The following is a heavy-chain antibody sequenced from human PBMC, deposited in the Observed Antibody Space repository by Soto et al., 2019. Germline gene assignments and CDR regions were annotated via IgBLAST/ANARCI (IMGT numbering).Heavy chain of an antibody. CDR1: GFTFSSYD. D-gene: IGHD3-10*01. J-gene: IGHJ4*02. Sequence: GGSLRLSCAASGFTFSSYDMHWVRQVTGKGLEWVSAIDTAGDTYYPGSIKGRFTISRENARNSLYLQMNSLRAGDTAVYYCARNSYGSGRPFDYWGQGTLVTVSS. V-gene: IGHV3-13*04. CDR2: IDTAGDT. CDR3: ARNSYGSGRPFDY.